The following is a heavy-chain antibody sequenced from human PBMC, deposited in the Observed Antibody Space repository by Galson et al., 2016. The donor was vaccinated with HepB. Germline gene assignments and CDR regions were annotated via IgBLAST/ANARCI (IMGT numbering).Heavy chain of an antibody. Sequence: SLRLSCAASGFTFSSFSMNWVRQAPGKGLEWVSYISSTSSTKYYADSVKGRFTISRDNAKNSLYLQMNSLRVEDTAVYYCARNPPVASSFDYWGQRILVTVSS. J-gene: IGHJ4*02. CDR2: ISSTSSTK. V-gene: IGHV3-48*01. CDR1: GFTFSSFS. D-gene: IGHD5-12*01. CDR3: ARNPPVASSFDY.